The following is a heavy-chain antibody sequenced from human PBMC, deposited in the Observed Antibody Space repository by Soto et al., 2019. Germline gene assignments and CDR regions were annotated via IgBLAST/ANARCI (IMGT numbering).Heavy chain of an antibody. CDR3: ARDKITGLFDY. J-gene: IGHJ4*02. V-gene: IGHV4-34*01. CDR1: GGSFSGYY. D-gene: IGHD2-8*02. CDR2: IKHSGST. Sequence: QVQLQQWGAGLLKPSETLSLTCAVYGGSFSGYYWTWIRQPPGTGLEWIGEIKHSGSTNYNPSLKRRVTISVDTSKNQFSLKLTSVAAADSAVYCCARDKITGLFDYCGQGTLVTVSS.